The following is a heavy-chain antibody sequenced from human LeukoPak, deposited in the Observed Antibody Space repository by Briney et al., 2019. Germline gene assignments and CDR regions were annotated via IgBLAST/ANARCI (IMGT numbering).Heavy chain of an antibody. CDR2: IIPIFGTA. CDR1: GGTFSSYA. Sequence: SVKVSCKASGGTFSSYAISLVRQAPGQGLEWMGGIIPIFGTANYAQKFQGRVTITADESTSTAYMELSSLRSEDTAVYYCARCPGGRYCSSTSCPAYYYYYMDVWGKGTTVTVSS. CDR3: ARCPGGRYCSSTSCPAYYYYYMDV. J-gene: IGHJ6*03. D-gene: IGHD2-2*01. V-gene: IGHV1-69*01.